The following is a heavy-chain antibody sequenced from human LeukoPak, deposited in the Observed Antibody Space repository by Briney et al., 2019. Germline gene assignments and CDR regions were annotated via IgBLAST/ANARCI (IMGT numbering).Heavy chain of an antibody. CDR3: ARDRRSIGYCSGGSCYARYFQH. Sequence: ASVKVSCKASGYTFTGYYMHWVRQAPGQGLEWMGWINPNSGGTNYAQKFQGRVTMTRDTSTSTAYMELSRLRSDDTAVYYCARDRRSIGYCSGGSCYARYFQHWGQGTLVTVSS. D-gene: IGHD2-15*01. CDR1: GYTFTGYY. CDR2: INPNSGGT. J-gene: IGHJ1*01. V-gene: IGHV1-2*02.